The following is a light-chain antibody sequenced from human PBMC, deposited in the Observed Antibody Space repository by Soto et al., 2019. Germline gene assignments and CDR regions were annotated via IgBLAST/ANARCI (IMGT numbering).Light chain of an antibody. CDR3: QQYQSYSRT. Sequence: DIPMTQSPSTLSASVGDRVTITCRASQSISNWLAWYQQKPGKAPNLLIYKASSLESGVPLRFSGSGSGTEFTLTISSLQPDDFATYYCQQYQSYSRTFGQGNKVEIK. CDR1: QSISNW. CDR2: KAS. V-gene: IGKV1-5*03. J-gene: IGKJ1*01.